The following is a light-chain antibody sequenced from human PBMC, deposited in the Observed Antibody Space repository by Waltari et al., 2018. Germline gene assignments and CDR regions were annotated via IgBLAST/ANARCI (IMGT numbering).Light chain of an antibody. CDR2: AAS. CDR1: QGISSY. Sequence: AIRITQSPSSLSASTGARVPITCRASQGISSYLAWYQQKPGKAPKFLIYAASTLQSGVPSRFSGSGSGTDFTLTISCLQSEDFASYYCQQYYSHPPTFGQGTKVENK. CDR3: QQYYSHPPT. V-gene: IGKV1-8*01. J-gene: IGKJ1*01.